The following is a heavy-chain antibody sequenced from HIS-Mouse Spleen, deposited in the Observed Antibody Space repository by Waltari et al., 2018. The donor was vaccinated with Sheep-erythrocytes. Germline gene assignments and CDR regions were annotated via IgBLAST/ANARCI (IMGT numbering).Heavy chain of an antibody. Sequence: QVQLVESVGGVVQPGRSLRLSCAASGFTFSSSAMHWFRQAPGKGLECVAVISYDGSNKYYADSVKGRFAISRDNYKNTLYLQMNSLRAEDTAVYYCARVSAGELKYYFDYWGQGTLVTVSS. CDR2: ISYDGSNK. V-gene: IGHV3-30*09. CDR1: GFTFSSSA. J-gene: IGHJ4*02. D-gene: IGHD1-26*01. CDR3: ARVSAGELKYYFDY.